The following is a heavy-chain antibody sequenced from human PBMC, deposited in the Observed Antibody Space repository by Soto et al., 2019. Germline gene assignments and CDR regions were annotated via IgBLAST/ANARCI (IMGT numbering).Heavy chain of an antibody. CDR3: AKGRDGTEGDVEYFQN. CDR1: GGSISSGGYY. CDR2: IYYSGST. J-gene: IGHJ1*01. Sequence: SETLSLTCTVSGGSISSGGYYWTWIRQHPGKGLEWIGYIYYSGSTYYNPSLKSRVTISVDTSKNQFSLKLSSVTAADTAVYYCAKGRDGTEGDVEYFQNWGQGTLVTVSP. D-gene: IGHD2-15*01. V-gene: IGHV4-31*03.